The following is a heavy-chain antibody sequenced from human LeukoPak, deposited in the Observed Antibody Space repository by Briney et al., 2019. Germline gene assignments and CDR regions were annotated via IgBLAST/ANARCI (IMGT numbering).Heavy chain of an antibody. V-gene: IGHV4-38-2*01. J-gene: IGHJ6*03. CDR3: ARQYCARCYHYYHYYMDV. Sequence: SETLSLTCAVSGYSISSGYYWGWIRQPPGKGLEWIGSISYSGSTCYNPSLKCRVTISVDTSKNQFSLKLTSVTAADTAVYHCARQYCARCYHYYHYYMDVWGKGTTVTVSS. CDR2: ISYSGST. CDR1: GYSISSGYY. D-gene: IGHD2-21*01.